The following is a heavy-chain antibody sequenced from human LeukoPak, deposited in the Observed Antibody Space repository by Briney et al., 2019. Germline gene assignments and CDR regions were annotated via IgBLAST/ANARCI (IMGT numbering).Heavy chain of an antibody. CDR2: TYYRSRWNH. J-gene: IGHJ5*02. V-gene: IGHV6-1*01. Sequence: SQILSLTCVISGDSVSSTTTTWNWIRQSPTSGLEWLSRTYYRSRWNHDLAVSVKSRITVNPDTSRNQLSLQLNSVTPEDAAVYYCARGRSPNWFDLWGPGTLVTVSS. CDR3: ARGRSPNWFDL. CDR1: GDSVSSTTTT.